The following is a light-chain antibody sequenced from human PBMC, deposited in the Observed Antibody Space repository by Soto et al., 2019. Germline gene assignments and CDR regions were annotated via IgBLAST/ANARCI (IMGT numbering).Light chain of an antibody. V-gene: IGLV2-14*01. CDR2: DVS. J-gene: IGLJ1*01. Sequence: QSALTQPASVSGSPGQSITISCTGTSSDVGDYNYVSWYQQHPGKVPKLMIYDVSNRPSGVSNRFSGSKSGNTASQTISGLQAEDEADYYCSSYTSSSTLYVFGTGTKLTVL. CDR1: SSDVGDYNY. CDR3: SSYTSSSTLYV.